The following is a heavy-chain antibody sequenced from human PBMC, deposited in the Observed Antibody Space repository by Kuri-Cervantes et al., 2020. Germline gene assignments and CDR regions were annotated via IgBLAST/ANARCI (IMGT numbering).Heavy chain of an antibody. J-gene: IGHJ4*02. CDR2: IKQDGSEK. V-gene: IGHV3-7*01. CDR3: VRGWSGLTY. CDR1: GFTFSNYA. D-gene: IGHD3-3*01. Sequence: GESLKISCEASGFTFSNYAMSWVRQAPGKGLEWVGNIKQDGSEKYYVDSVKGRFTISRDNAKNSVYLQMNSLRVEDTAVYFCVRGWSGLTYWGQGTLITVSS.